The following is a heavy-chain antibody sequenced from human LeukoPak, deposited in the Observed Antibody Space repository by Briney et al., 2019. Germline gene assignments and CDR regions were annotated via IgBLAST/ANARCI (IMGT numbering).Heavy chain of an antibody. Sequence: SVKVSCKASGGTFSSYAISWVRQAPGQGLEWMGGIIPIFGTANYAQKFQGRVTITTDESTSTAYMELSSLRSEDTAVYYCARTRGYSGCLDYWGQGTLVTVSS. J-gene: IGHJ4*02. V-gene: IGHV1-69*05. D-gene: IGHD5-12*01. CDR2: IIPIFGTA. CDR1: GGTFSSYA. CDR3: ARTRGYSGCLDY.